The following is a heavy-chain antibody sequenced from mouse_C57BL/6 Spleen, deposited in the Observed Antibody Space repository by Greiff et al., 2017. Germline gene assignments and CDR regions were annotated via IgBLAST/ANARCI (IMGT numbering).Heavy chain of an antibody. J-gene: IGHJ2*01. CDR1: GYTFTSYW. CDR3: ARGGPDWDY. D-gene: IGHD4-1*01. CDR2: IDPSDSYT. V-gene: IGHV1-50*01. Sequence: QVQLKQPGAELVKPGASVKLSCKASGYTFTSYWMQWVKQRPGQGLEWIGEIDPSDSYTNSNQKFKGKATLTVDTSSSTAYMQLSSLTSEDSAVYYCARGGPDWDYWGQGTTLTVSS.